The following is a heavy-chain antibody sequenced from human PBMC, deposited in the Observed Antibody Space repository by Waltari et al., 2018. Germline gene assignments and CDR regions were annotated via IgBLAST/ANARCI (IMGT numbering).Heavy chain of an antibody. CDR1: GFHFSLYS. CDR3: ARRSSSGVFRALDM. V-gene: IGHV3-30*14. Sequence: QVHLVESGGGVVQPGRSLGLPCAASGFHFSLYSMNWVRQAPGKGLEWVAFISGDGTTQYYADSVKGRVTVSRDNSMNTVFLQMNTLRPEDTALYYCARRSSSGVFRALDMWGQGTMVSVSS. J-gene: IGHJ3*02. CDR2: ISGDGTTQ. D-gene: IGHD6-25*01.